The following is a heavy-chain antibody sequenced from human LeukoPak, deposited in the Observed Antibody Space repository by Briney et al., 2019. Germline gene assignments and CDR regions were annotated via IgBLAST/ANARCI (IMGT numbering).Heavy chain of an antibody. Sequence: PGGSLSLSCAASGFTFRSYWVSWVRQAPGKGLGWVANINQGGSVKYYVDSVKGRFTISRDDAKNSLYVQMNSLRDEDTAVYYCARVGYSGWNLEYWGQGTLVTVSS. D-gene: IGHD5-12*01. CDR2: INQGGSVK. V-gene: IGHV3-7*01. CDR3: ARVGYSGWNLEY. CDR1: GFTFRSYW. J-gene: IGHJ4*02.